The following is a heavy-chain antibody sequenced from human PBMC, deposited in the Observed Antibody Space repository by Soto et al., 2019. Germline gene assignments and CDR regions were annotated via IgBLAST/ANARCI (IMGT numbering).Heavy chain of an antibody. CDR1: SDSISSYY. J-gene: IGHJ4*02. CDR3: ARAVGDPLYYLDY. V-gene: IGHV4-59*08. CDR2: TDYSGNT. D-gene: IGHD6-19*01. Sequence: QVQLQESGPGLVRPSETLSLTCTVSSDSISSYYWIWIRQSPGKGLEWIGYTDYSGNTNYNPSLKSPVTISGDTSKNQFSRRLSSVTAADTAVYYCARAVGDPLYYLDYWGQGTLVTVSS.